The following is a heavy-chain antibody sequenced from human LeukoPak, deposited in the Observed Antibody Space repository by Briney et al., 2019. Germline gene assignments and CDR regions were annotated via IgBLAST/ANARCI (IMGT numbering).Heavy chain of an antibody. CDR3: AXXXLHXLXXPLDTPAAGLALFDY. D-gene: IGHD6-13*01. J-gene: IGHJ4*02. CDR1: GYTFTGYY. CDR2: INPSSGGT. V-gene: IGHV1-2*04. Sequence: ASVMVSCKASGYTFTGYYMHWVRQAPGQGLEWMGWINPSSGGTNYAQKFQGWVTMTRDTSISTAYMELSRLRSDDTAVYYCAXXXLHXLXXPLDTPAAGLALFDYWGQGTLVTVSS.